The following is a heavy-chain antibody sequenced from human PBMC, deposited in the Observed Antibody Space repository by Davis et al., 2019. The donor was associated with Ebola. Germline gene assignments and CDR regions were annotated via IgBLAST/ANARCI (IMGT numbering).Heavy chain of an antibody. Sequence: PGGSLRLSCAASGFTFSSYAMSWVRQAPGKVLEWVSRISGSGGSTYSADSVKCRFTISRDNSQNTLYMQMNSLRAEDTAVYYCAKPPNNIVGAIYYFDYWGQGTLVTVSS. CDR1: GFTFSSYA. D-gene: IGHD1-26*01. J-gene: IGHJ4*02. CDR3: AKPPNNIVGAIYYFDY. CDR2: ISGSGGST. V-gene: IGHV3-23*01.